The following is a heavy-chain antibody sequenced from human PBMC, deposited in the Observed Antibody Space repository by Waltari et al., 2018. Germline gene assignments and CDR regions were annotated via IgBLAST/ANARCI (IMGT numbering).Heavy chain of an antibody. J-gene: IGHJ4*02. D-gene: IGHD3-22*01. CDR1: DYPLPDLS. CDR3: ATVYYDSSGYYWVYFDY. Sequence: QFQRVQSGAGVKKPGPSVKVPCKVSDYPLPDLSMPWVHQAPGKGLEWMGGLDPEDGETIYAQKVQGRVTMTEDTATDTAYMELSSLRSEDTAVYYCATVYYDSSGYYWVYFDYWGQGTLVTVSS. CDR2: LDPEDGET. V-gene: IGHV1-24*01.